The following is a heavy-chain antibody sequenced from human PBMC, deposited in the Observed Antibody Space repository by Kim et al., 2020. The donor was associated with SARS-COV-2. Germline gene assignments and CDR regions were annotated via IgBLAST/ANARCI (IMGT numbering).Heavy chain of an antibody. CDR3: AKGPEYCSSTSCYHRPNSDYYYGMDV. Sequence: GGSLRLSCAASGFTFSSYGMHWVRQAPGKGLEWVAVISYDGSNKYYADSVKGRFTISRDNSKNTLYLQMNSLRAEDTAVYYCAKGPEYCSSTSCYHRPNSDYYYGMDVWGQGTTVTVSS. D-gene: IGHD2-2*01. CDR1: GFTFSSYG. V-gene: IGHV3-30*18. CDR2: ISYDGSNK. J-gene: IGHJ6*02.